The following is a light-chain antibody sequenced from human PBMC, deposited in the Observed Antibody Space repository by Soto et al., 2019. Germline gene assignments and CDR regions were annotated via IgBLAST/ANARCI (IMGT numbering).Light chain of an antibody. Sequence: DIQMTQSPSSLSASVGDRVTITCQASQDISNYLNWYQQKPGKAPNLLIYSASTLHSGVPSRFSGTKSATDFTLTITSLQPEDFATYYCQQFYSAPITFGQGTRLEIK. CDR1: QDISNY. CDR3: QQFYSAPIT. CDR2: SAS. V-gene: IGKV1-39*01. J-gene: IGKJ5*01.